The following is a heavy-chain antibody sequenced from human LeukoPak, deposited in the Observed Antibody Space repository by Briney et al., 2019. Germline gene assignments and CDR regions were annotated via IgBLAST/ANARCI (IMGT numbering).Heavy chain of an antibody. CDR3: VRVHVGTDMVDIDY. J-gene: IGHJ4*02. CDR1: GLTVSSEY. V-gene: IGHV3-53*01. D-gene: IGHD5-18*01. CDR2: IYGAGAT. Sequence: PGGSLRLSCAAYGLTVSSEYLAWVRQAPGKGLEWISVIYGAGATYYADSVEGRFTISRDTAKNTLYLQMNSLRAEDTAVYYCVRVHVGTDMVDIDYWGQGTLVTVSS.